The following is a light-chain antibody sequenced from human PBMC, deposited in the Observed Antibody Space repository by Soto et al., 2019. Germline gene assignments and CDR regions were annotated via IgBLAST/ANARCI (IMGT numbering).Light chain of an antibody. CDR3: LQNYNYPIT. J-gene: IGKJ5*01. CDR2: GAS. Sequence: AIQMTQSPSSLSASVGDRVTITCRASQGIRNDLGWYQQKPGKAPKLLIYGASSLQSGVPSRFSGSGSDTDFTLIISSLQPEDFATYYCLQNYNYPITFGQGTRLQIK. CDR1: QGIRND. V-gene: IGKV1-6*01.